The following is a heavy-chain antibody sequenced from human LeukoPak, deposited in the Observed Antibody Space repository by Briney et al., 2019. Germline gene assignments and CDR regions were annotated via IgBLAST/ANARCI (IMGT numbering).Heavy chain of an antibody. CDR3: ARDRVVPGIAVAGMGYYYGMDV. D-gene: IGHD6-19*01. V-gene: IGHV3-21*01. J-gene: IGHJ6*02. CDR2: ISSSSSYI. CDR1: GFTFSSYS. Sequence: PGGSLRLSCAASGFTFSSYSMNWVRQAPGRGLEWVSSISSSSSYIYYADSVKGRFTISRDNAKNSLYLQMNSLRAEDTAVYYCARDRVVPGIAVAGMGYYYGMDVWGQGTTVTVSS.